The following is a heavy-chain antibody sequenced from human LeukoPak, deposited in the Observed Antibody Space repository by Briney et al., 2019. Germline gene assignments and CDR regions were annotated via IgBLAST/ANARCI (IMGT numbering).Heavy chain of an antibody. V-gene: IGHV4-61*02. CDR3: ARGTRVTIFGVAYNWFDP. CDR2: IYTSGST. CDR1: GGSISSGSYY. D-gene: IGHD3-3*01. Sequence: SQTLSLTCTVSGGSISSGSYYWSWIRQPAGKGLEWIGRIYTSGSTNYNPSLKSRVTISVDTSKNQFSLKLSSVTAADTAVYYCARGTRVTIFGVAYNWFDPWGQGTLVTVSS. J-gene: IGHJ5*02.